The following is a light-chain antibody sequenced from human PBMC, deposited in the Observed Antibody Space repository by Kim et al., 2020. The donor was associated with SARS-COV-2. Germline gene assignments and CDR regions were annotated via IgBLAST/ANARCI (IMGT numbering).Light chain of an antibody. J-gene: IGKJ4*01. CDR1: QGISSC. Sequence: DIQMTQSPSSVSTSIGDRVTITCRASQGISSCLTWYQQKPGKAPKLLIYAASSLESGVPSRFSVSGSRTEFILTISSVQPEEFSSHYCHQVDSIPLTFRGGTKVDIK. CDR3: HQVDSIPLT. V-gene: IGKV1D-12*01. CDR2: AAS.